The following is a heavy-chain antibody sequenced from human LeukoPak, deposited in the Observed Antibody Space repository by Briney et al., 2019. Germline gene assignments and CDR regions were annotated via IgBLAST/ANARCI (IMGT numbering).Heavy chain of an antibody. D-gene: IGHD6-19*01. V-gene: IGHV3-48*01. CDR3: ARVSVAGTDY. CDR2: ISSSSSTI. CDR1: GFTFSSYS. Sequence: GESLRLSCAASGFTFSSYSMNWVRQAPGKGLEWVSYISSSSSTIYYADSVKGRFTISRDNAKNSLYLQMNSLRADDTAVYYCARVSVAGTDYWGQGTLVTVSS. J-gene: IGHJ4*02.